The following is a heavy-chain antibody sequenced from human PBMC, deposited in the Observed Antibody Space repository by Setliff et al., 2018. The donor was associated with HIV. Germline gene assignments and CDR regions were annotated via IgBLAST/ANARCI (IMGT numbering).Heavy chain of an antibody. D-gene: IGHD6-6*01. CDR2: IYYSGT. V-gene: IGHV4-61*08. CDR3: AGGTIVAPGGYFYYMDV. J-gene: IGHJ6*03. Sequence: SETLSLTCAVSGGSISSGDYWSWIRQPPGKGLDWVGNIYYSGTNYNPSLKSRVTISVDTSKHQISLKLNSVTAADTAVYYCAGGTIVAPGGYFYYMDVWGKGATVTVSS. CDR1: GGSISSGDY.